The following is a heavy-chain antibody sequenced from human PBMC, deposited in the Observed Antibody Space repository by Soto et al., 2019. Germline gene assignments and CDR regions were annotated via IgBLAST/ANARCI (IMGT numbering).Heavy chain of an antibody. CDR1: GFTFSSYW. D-gene: IGHD3-10*01. J-gene: IGHJ6*02. CDR3: ASDLSGRADV. V-gene: IGHV3-74*02. Sequence: EVQLVESGGGLVRPEGSLRPSCAASGFTFSSYWMHWVRQVRGKGLVWVSRMDEDGGTTDYADSVKGRFTISRDNAKNTLYLQMNSLRVEDRAVYYCASDLSGRADVWGQGTTVTVSS. CDR2: MDEDGGTT.